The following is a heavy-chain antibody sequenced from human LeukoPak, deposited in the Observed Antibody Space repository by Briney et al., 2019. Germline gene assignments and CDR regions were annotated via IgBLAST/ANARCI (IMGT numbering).Heavy chain of an antibody. D-gene: IGHD6-13*01. Sequence: PGGSLRLSCAASGFTFSDYYMSWIRQAPGKGLEWVSYISSSGSTIYYADSVKGRFTISRDNSKNTLYLQMNSLRAEDTAVYYCAKAGIAAAVSYFDYWGQGTLVTVSS. CDR1: GFTFSDYY. CDR2: ISSSGSTI. J-gene: IGHJ4*02. V-gene: IGHV3-11*01. CDR3: AKAGIAAAVSYFDY.